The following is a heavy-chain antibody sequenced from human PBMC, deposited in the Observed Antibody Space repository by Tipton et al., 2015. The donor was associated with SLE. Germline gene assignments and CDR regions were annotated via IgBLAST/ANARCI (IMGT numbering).Heavy chain of an antibody. CDR1: GGSFSGYY. Sequence: TLSLTCAVYGGSFSGYYWNWIRQPPGKGLEWIGEINHSGSSNYNPSLKSRVTISEDTSKNQFPLKLTSVTAADTAVYYCAIGRDGYNVDFWGQGTLVTVSS. CDR3: AIGRDGYNVDF. V-gene: IGHV4-34*01. D-gene: IGHD5-24*01. J-gene: IGHJ4*02. CDR2: INHSGSS.